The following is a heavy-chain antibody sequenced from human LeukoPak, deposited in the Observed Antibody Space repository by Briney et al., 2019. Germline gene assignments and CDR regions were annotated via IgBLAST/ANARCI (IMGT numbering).Heavy chain of an antibody. CDR3: ASLSPMAKGGY. CDR1: GGSISRSSYY. Sequence: SETLSLTCTVSGGSISRSSYYWGWIRQPPGKGLEWIGSIYYSGSTYYNSSLESRVAISVDTSRTQFSLKLNSVTAADTAVYYCASLSPMAKGGYWGQGTLDTVSS. D-gene: IGHD5-24*01. J-gene: IGHJ4*02. CDR2: IYYSGST. V-gene: IGHV4-39*07.